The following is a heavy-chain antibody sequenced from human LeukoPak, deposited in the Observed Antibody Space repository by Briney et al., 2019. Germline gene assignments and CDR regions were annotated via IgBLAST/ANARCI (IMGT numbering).Heavy chain of an antibody. J-gene: IGHJ3*02. D-gene: IGHD3-3*01. CDR2: IYYSGST. V-gene: IGHV4-30-4*08. CDR1: GGSISSGDYY. Sequence: SETLSLTCTVSGGSISSGDYYWSWIRQPPGKGLEWIGYIYYSGSTYYNPSLKSRVTISVDTSKNQFALKLSSVTAADTAVYYCARTGRGYYDFWSGYPRAAFDIWGQGTMVTVSS. CDR3: ARTGRGYYDFWSGYPRAAFDI.